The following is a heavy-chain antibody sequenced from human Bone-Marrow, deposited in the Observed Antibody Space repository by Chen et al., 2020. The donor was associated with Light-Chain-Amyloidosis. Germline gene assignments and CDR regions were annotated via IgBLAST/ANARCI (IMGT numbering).Heavy chain of an antibody. J-gene: IGHJ4*02. CDR3: AKDVGPGTTRYFED. Sequence: EVQLVESGGGLVQPGRSLRLSCAASGFTFEDSVMHWVRQAPGKGLEWVACISCNSYSIAYADSVKGRFTLFRDNAKNSLFLQMNSLRAEDTALYYCAKDVGPGTTRYFEDWGQGTLVTVSS. CDR1: GFTFEDSV. CDR2: ISCNSYSI. V-gene: IGHV3-9*01. D-gene: IGHD1-7*01.